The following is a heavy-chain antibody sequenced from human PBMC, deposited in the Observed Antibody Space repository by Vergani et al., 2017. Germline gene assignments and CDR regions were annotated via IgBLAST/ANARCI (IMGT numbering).Heavy chain of an antibody. J-gene: IGHJ3*02. CDR3: ARQFWVSQGVGAFET. D-gene: IGHD3-16*01. CDR1: GDSISSNNC. V-gene: IGHV4-4*03. CDR2: VFHSGSA. Sequence: QVQLQESGPGLVKPPGTLSLTCAVSGDSISSNNCWTWVRQPPGKGLEWIATVFHSGSAYYNQSLRRRVTISVETSKIQFSLRLTTLTAADTAVYYCARQFWVSQGVGAFETWGRGTEVSVSS.